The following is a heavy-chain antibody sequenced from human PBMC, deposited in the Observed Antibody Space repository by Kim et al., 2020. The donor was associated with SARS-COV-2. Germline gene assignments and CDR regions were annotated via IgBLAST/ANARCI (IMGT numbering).Heavy chain of an antibody. D-gene: IGHD3-3*01. V-gene: IGHV3-74*01. CDR2: INSDGSST. Sequence: GGSLRLSCAASGFTFSSYWMHWVRQAPGKGLVWVSRINSDGSSTSYADSVKGRFTISRDNAKNTLYLQMNSLRAEDTAVYYCAIVGPFFGYDFWSGWGPNPPQHDAFDIWGQGTMVTVSS. CDR1: GFTFSSYW. CDR3: AIVGPFFGYDFWSGWGPNPPQHDAFDI. J-gene: IGHJ3*02.